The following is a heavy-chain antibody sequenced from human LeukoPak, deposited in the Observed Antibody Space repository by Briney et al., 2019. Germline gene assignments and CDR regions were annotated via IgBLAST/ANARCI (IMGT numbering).Heavy chain of an antibody. D-gene: IGHD6-13*01. CDR1: GYXFSYYV. CDR3: ARGSRRAAGALDS. CDR2: IWYDGSNK. V-gene: IGHV3-33*01. J-gene: IGHJ4*02. Sequence: GGSLRLSCEASGYXFSYYVMHWVRQAPGKGLEWVAVIWYDGSNKYYADSVKGRFTISRDNSKNTLYLLMNSLRADDTAVYYCARGSRRAAGALDSWGQGTLVTVSS.